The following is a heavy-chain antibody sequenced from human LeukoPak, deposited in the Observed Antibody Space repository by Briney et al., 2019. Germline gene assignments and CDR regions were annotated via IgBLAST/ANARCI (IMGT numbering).Heavy chain of an antibody. J-gene: IGHJ4*02. CDR2: IYYSGST. Sequence: SETLSLXCTVSGGSISSSSYYWGWIRQPPEKGLEWIGSIYYSGSTYYNPPLKSRVTISVDTSKNQFSLKLSSVTAADTAVYYCEQQGRFGVVITFDYWGQGTLVTVSS. V-gene: IGHV4-39*01. D-gene: IGHD3-3*01. CDR1: GGSISSSSYY. CDR3: EQQGRFGVVITFDY.